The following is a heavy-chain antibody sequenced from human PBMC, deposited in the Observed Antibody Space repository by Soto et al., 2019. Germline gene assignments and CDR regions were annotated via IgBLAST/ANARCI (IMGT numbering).Heavy chain of an antibody. J-gene: IGHJ6*02. V-gene: IGHV4-39*01. Sequence: SETLSVTCTLAGGSISSSSYYWGWIRQPPGKGLEWIGSIYYSGSTYYNPSLKSRVTISVDTSKNQFSLKLSSVTAADTAVYYCARHSDSSGYLTRYYGMDVWGQGTTVT. CDR2: IYYSGST. CDR1: GGSISSSSYY. CDR3: ARHSDSSGYLTRYYGMDV. D-gene: IGHD3-22*01.